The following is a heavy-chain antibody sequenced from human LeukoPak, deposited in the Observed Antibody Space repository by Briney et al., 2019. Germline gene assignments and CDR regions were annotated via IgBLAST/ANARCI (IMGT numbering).Heavy chain of an antibody. Sequence: ASVKVSCKASGYTFTGYYMHWVRQAPGQGLEWMGWINPNSGGTNYAQKFQGWVTMTRDTSISTAYMELSRLRSEDTAVYYCASDDSGWYVVDYWGQGTLVTVSS. J-gene: IGHJ4*02. V-gene: IGHV1-2*04. CDR1: GYTFTGYY. D-gene: IGHD6-19*01. CDR2: INPNSGGT. CDR3: ASDDSGWYVVDY.